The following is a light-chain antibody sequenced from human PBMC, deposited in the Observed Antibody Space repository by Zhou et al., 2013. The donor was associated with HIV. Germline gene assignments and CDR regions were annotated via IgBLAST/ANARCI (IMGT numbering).Light chain of an antibody. J-gene: IGKJ4*01. CDR3: QQRDTWPLT. Sequence: EIVLTQSPGTLSLSPGERATLSCRASQSVGNSYLAWYQQKPGQTPRLLIYGASSRATGIPDRFSGSGSGTDFTLTISSLEPEDFAVYYCQQRDTWPLTFGGGTKVEIK. V-gene: IGKV3D-20*02. CDR2: GAS. CDR1: QSVGNSY.